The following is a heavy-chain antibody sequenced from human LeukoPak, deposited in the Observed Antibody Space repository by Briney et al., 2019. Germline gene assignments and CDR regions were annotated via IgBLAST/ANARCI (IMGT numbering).Heavy chain of an antibody. Sequence: GGSLRLSCAASGFTFSSYGMHWVRQAPGKGLEWAAFIRYDGSNKYYADSVKGRFTISRDNSKNTLYLQMNSLRAEDTAVYYCAKDHAEETTVVTYFDYWGQGTLVTVSS. CDR2: IRYDGSNK. J-gene: IGHJ4*02. CDR1: GFTFSSYG. V-gene: IGHV3-30*02. CDR3: AKDHAEETTVVTYFDY. D-gene: IGHD4-23*01.